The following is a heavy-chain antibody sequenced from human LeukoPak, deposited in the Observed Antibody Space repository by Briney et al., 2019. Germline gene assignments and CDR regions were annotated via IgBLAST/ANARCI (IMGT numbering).Heavy chain of an antibody. Sequence: ASVKVSCKASGYTFTGYYMHWVRQAPGQGLEWMGWINPNSGGTSYSQKFQGRVTITRNTSISTAYMELSSLRSEDTAVYYCARDRVIVGANNWFDPWGQGTLVTVSS. J-gene: IGHJ5*02. D-gene: IGHD1-26*01. V-gene: IGHV1-2*02. CDR2: INPNSGGT. CDR3: ARDRVIVGANNWFDP. CDR1: GYTFTGYY.